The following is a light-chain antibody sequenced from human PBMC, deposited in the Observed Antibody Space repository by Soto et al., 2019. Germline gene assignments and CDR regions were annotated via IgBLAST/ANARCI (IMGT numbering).Light chain of an antibody. V-gene: IGLV4-60*02. CDR3: ETWDSNTRV. CDR2: LEGSGSY. CDR1: SGHSSYI. J-gene: IGLJ2*01. Sequence: QLVLTQSSSASASLGSSVTLTCTLSSGHSSYIIAWHQQQPGKAPRYLMKLEGSGSYNKGSGVPDRFSGSSSGADRYLTISNLQFEDEADYYCETWDSNTRVFGAGTKLTVL.